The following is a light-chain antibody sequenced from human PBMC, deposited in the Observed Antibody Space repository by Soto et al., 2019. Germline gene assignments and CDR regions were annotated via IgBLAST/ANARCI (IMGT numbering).Light chain of an antibody. V-gene: IGLV1-51*02. Sequence: QSVLTQPPSVSAAPGQKVTISCSGSSSNIGSYSVSWYQQLPGSAPKLLIHENNKRPSGIPDRFSGSKSGTSATLGITGLQARDEADYYCGAWDRSLTGGVFGGGTKLTVL. CDR3: GAWDRSLTGGV. CDR2: ENN. CDR1: SSNIGSYS. J-gene: IGLJ3*02.